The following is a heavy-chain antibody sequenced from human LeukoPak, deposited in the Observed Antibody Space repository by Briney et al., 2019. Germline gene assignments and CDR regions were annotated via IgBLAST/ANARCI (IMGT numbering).Heavy chain of an antibody. CDR2: ISGSGGDT. CDR3: AKEGRLTVAAVVVENYFDY. V-gene: IGHV3-23*01. CDR1: GFTFSSYE. D-gene: IGHD3-22*01. Sequence: GGSLRLSCAASGFTFSSYEMNWVRQAAGKGLEWVSGISGSGGDTYYTDSVKGRFTISRDNSKTTVYLQMNSLRTEDTATYYCAKEGRLTVAAVVVENYFDYWGQGTPVTVSA. J-gene: IGHJ4*02.